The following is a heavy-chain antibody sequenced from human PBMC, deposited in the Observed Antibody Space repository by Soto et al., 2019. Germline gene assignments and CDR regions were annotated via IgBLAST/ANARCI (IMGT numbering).Heavy chain of an antibody. CDR2: IYYSGST. CDR3: ARWVGATSFDY. V-gene: IGHV4-31*03. D-gene: IGHD1-26*01. J-gene: IGHJ4*02. CDR1: GGSMSSGGYS. Sequence: QVQLQESGPGLVKPSQTLSLTCPVSGGSMSSGGYSWSWIRQHPGKGLEWIGYIYYSGSTYYNPSLKSRVTISVDTSKNQFSLKLSSVTAADTAVYYCARWVGATSFDYWGQGTLVTVSS.